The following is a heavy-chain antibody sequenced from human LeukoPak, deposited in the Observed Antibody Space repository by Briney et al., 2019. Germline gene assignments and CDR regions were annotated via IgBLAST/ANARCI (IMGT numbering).Heavy chain of an antibody. CDR3: ASPDIYCSSTSCYLDY. CDR1: GFRFSAYG. J-gene: IGHJ4*02. CDR2: LSANGSVT. Sequence: PGGSLRLSCDASGFRFSAYGMSWVRQAPGQGLEWVSGLSANGSVTFYARSVRGRFTISRDNSKNTLHLQMSSLRADDSALYYCASPDIYCSSTSCYLDYWGQGTLVTVSS. D-gene: IGHD2-2*01. V-gene: IGHV3-23*01.